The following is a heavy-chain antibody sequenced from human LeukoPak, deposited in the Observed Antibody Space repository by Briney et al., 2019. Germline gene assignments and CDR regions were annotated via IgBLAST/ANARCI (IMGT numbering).Heavy chain of an antibody. CDR2: ISSSSSYI. V-gene: IGHV3-21*01. Sequence: GGSLRLSCAASGFTFSSYSMNWVRQAPWKGLEWVSSISSSSSYIYYADSVKGRFTISRDNAKNSLYLQMNSLRAEDTAVYYCARDRGRGTAARRDWFDPWGQGTLVTVSS. J-gene: IGHJ5*02. D-gene: IGHD6-6*01. CDR1: GFTFSSYS. CDR3: ARDRGRGTAARRDWFDP.